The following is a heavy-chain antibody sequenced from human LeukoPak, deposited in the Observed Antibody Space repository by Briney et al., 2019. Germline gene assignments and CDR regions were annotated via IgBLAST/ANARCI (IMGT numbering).Heavy chain of an antibody. J-gene: IGHJ5*02. CDR3: ARHSNWNGGVDWFDP. Sequence: SETLSLTCTVSGGSHYWTWIRQAPGKGLEWIAYIHYSGSPHYNPSLRSRVTISIDTSKNQLSLKLNSVTAADTAVYYCARHSNWNGGVDWFDPWGQGTQVTVSS. D-gene: IGHD1-20*01. CDR1: GGSHY. CDR2: IHYSGSP. V-gene: IGHV4-59*08.